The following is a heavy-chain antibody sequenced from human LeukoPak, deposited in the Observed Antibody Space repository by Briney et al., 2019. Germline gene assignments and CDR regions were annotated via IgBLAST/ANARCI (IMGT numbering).Heavy chain of an antibody. D-gene: IGHD3-16*01. CDR3: AKDSYTFKPYYFHY. Sequence: PGGSLRLSCAASGFTFSSYAMSWVPQAPGKGLEWVSALSGSGDSAYYADSVKGRFTISRDNSKNTLYLQMNSLRAEDTAVYYCAKDSYTFKPYYFHYWGRGTLVTVSS. J-gene: IGHJ4*02. CDR2: LSGSGDSA. CDR1: GFTFSSYA. V-gene: IGHV3-23*01.